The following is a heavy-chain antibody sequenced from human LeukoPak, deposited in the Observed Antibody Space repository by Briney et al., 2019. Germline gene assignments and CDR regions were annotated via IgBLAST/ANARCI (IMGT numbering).Heavy chain of an antibody. D-gene: IGHD5-18*01. Sequence: PGGSLRLSCAASGFTFSTYSIHWVRQAPGKGLEWVAVISSDGSTQYYADSVKGRFTISRDNSKHTLDLQMNSLRAEDTAVYYCARDIRGERGYDFGPGAEGFDYWGQGTPVTVSS. CDR2: ISSDGSTQ. J-gene: IGHJ4*02. CDR3: ARDIRGERGYDFGPGAEGFDY. CDR1: GFTFSTYS. V-gene: IGHV3-30-3*01.